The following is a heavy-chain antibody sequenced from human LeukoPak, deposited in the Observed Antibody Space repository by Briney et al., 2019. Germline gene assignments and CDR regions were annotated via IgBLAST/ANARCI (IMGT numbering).Heavy chain of an antibody. CDR3: ARALYCSGGSCYNSYYYMDV. V-gene: IGHV4-59*01. D-gene: IGHD2-15*01. CDR1: GGSISSYY. CDR2: IYYSGST. J-gene: IGHJ6*03. Sequence: SETLSLTCTVSGGSISSYYWSWIRQPPGKGLEWIGYIYYSGSTNYNPSLKSRVTISVDTSKNQFSLKLSSVTAADTAVYYCARALYCSGGSCYNSYYYMDVWGKGTTVTISS.